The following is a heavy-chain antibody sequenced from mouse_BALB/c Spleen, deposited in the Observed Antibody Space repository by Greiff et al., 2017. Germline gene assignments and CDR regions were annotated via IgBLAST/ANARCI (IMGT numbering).Heavy chain of an antibody. Sequence: QVHVKQSGAELAKPGASVKMSCKASGYTFTSYWMHWVKQRPGQGLEWIGYINPSTGYTEYNQKFKDKATLTADKSSSTAYMQLSSLTSEDSAVYYCARSREYGNYGGAMDYWGQGTSVTVSS. CDR1: GYTFTSYW. CDR2: INPSTGYT. J-gene: IGHJ4*01. V-gene: IGHV1-7*01. CDR3: ARSREYGNYGGAMDY. D-gene: IGHD2-10*02.